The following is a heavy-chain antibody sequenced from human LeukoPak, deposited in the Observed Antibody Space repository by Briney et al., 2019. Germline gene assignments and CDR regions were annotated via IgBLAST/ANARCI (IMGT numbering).Heavy chain of an antibody. V-gene: IGHV4-59*01. CDR1: GGSISSYY. CDR3: VAAGTNYYYYYMDV. D-gene: IGHD6-13*01. J-gene: IGHJ6*03. CDR2: IYYSGST. Sequence: PSETLSLTCTVSGGSISSYYWSGIRQPPGKGLEGIGYIYYSGSTSYTTSLKSRVTISVDTSKNQFSLKLSSVTAADTAVYYCVAAGTNYYYYYMDVWGKGTTVTVSS.